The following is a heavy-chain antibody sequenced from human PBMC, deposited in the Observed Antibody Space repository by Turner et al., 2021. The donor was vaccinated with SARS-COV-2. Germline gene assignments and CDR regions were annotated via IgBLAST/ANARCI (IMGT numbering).Heavy chain of an antibody. V-gene: IGHV4-31*03. D-gene: IGHD5-18*01. CDR3: AGQLWLRGAFDI. J-gene: IGHJ3*02. CDR1: GGSISSGVYY. Sequence: QVQLQESGPGLAKPSQTLSLTCTVSGGSISSGVYYWSWIRQHPGKGLEWIGNIYYSGSTYYNSSLKSRVTISVDTSKNQCSLKLSSVTAADTAVYYCAGQLWLRGAFDIWGQGTMVTVSS. CDR2: IYYSGST.